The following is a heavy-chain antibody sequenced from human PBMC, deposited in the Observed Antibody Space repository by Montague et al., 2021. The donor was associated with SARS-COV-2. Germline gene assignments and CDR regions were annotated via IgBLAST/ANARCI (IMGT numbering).Heavy chain of an antibody. CDR2: SYYSGST. D-gene: IGHD4-23*01. V-gene: IGHV4-59*08. CDR3: ARRGDYGGPRFDY. J-gene: IGHJ4*02. CDR1: IGSISSYY. Sequence: SETLSLTCTVSIGSISSYYWSWIRQPPGKGMEWIGSSYYSGSTHYNQSLKSRVTISVDTSTNEFSLKLSPVTAADTAVYYCARRGDYGGPRFDYWGQGTLVSVSS.